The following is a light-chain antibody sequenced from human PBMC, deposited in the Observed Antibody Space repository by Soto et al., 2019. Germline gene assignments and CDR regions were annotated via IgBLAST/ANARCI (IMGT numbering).Light chain of an antibody. CDR2: EVT. CDR1: SSDVGSYNL. Sequence: QSALTQPASVSGSPGQSITISCTGTSSDVGSYNLVSWYQQHPGKAPKLMIYEVTKRPSGVSNRFSSSKSGNTASLTISGLQAEDEADYYCCSYAGSSTFPRVFGNGTNVTVL. J-gene: IGLJ1*01. V-gene: IGLV2-23*02. CDR3: CSYAGSSTFPRV.